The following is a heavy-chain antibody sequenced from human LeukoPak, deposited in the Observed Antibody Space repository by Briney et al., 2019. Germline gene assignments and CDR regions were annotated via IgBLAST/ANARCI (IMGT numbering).Heavy chain of an antibody. CDR3: ARDTTNYDFWSGYEYYFDY. D-gene: IGHD3-3*01. V-gene: IGHV3-21*01. Sequence: PGGSLRLSCAASGFTFSSYSMNLVRQAPGKGLEWVSSISSSSSYIYYADSVKGRFTISRDNAKNSLYLQMNSLRAEDTAVYYCARDTTNYDFWSGYEYYFDYWGQGTLVTVSS. J-gene: IGHJ4*02. CDR1: GFTFSSYS. CDR2: ISSSSSYI.